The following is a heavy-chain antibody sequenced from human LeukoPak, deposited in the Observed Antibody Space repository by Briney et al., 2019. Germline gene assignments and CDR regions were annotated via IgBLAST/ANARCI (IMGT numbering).Heavy chain of an antibody. CDR3: ARERGTYYYDSSGYYS. CDR2: IIPIFGIA. V-gene: IGHV1-69*04. CDR1: GGTFSSYA. Sequence: ASVKVSCKASGGTFSSYAISWVRQAPGQGLEWMGRIIPIFGIANYAQKFQGRVTITADKSTSTAYTELSSLRSEDTAVYYCARERGTYYYDSSGYYSWGQGTLVTVSS. D-gene: IGHD3-22*01. J-gene: IGHJ4*02.